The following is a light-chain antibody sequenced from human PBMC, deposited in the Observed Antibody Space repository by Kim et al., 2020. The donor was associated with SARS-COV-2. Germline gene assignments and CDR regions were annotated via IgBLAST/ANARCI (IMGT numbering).Light chain of an antibody. CDR1: QSVSSSY. J-gene: IGKJ2*01. Sequence: EIVLTQSPGTLSLSPGERATLSCRASQSVSSSYLAWYQQKPGQAPGLLIYGASSRATGIPDRFSGSGSGTDFTLTISRLEPEYFAVYYCQQYGSSPMYTFGKGTKLEI. V-gene: IGKV3-20*01. CDR2: GAS. CDR3: QQYGSSPMYT.